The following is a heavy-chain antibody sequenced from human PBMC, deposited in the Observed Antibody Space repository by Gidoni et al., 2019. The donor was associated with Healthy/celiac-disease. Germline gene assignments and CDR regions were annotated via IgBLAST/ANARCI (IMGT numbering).Heavy chain of an antibody. Sequence: QVQLVQSGAEVKKPGSSVKVSCKTSGGTFSSYAIIWVRPAPGPGLEWMGGIIPIVGTANYAQKFQGRVTITADESTSTAYMELSSLRSEDTAVYYCARDHDSGWYGGDYWGQGTLVTVSS. CDR1: GGTFSSYA. D-gene: IGHD6-19*01. V-gene: IGHV1-69*01. CDR2: IIPIVGTA. J-gene: IGHJ4*02. CDR3: ARDHDSGWYGGDY.